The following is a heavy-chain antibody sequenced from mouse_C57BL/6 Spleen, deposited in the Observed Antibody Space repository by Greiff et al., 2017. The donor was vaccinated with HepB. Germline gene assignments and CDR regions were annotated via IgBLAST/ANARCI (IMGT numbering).Heavy chain of an antibody. D-gene: IGHD1-1*01. Sequence: QVQLQQPGAELVRPGSSVKLSCKASGYTFTSYWMHWVKQRPIQGLEWIGNIDPSDSDTHYNQKFKDKATLTVDNSSSTAYMQLSSLTSEDSAVYYCARITTVAEGYYAMDYWGQGTSVTVSS. CDR3: ARITTVAEGYYAMDY. CDR2: IDPSDSDT. CDR1: GYTFTSYW. J-gene: IGHJ4*01. V-gene: IGHV1-52*01.